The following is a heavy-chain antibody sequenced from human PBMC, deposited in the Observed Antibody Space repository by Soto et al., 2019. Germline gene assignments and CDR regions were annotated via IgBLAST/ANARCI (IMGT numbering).Heavy chain of an antibody. CDR2: IYYSGST. V-gene: IGHV4-39*01. Sequence: QLQLQESGPGLVKPSETLSLTCTVSGGSISSSSYYWGWIRQPPGKGLEWIGSIYYSGSTYYNPSIKSRVTISVDTSKNQFSLKLSSVTAADTAVYYCARRDSSPHSRYWGQGTLVTVSS. CDR1: GGSISSSSYY. D-gene: IGHD2-15*01. CDR3: ARRDSSPHSRY. J-gene: IGHJ4*02.